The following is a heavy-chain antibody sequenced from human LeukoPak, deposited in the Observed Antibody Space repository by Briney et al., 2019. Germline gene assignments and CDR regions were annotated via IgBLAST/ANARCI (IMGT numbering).Heavy chain of an antibody. CDR1: GYTFTGYY. D-gene: IGHD7-27*01. Sequence: ASVKVSCKASGYTFTGYYMHWVRQAPGQGLEWMGWINPNSGGTNYAQQFQGRVTMTRDTSISTAYMELSRLRSDDTAVYYCARCDWGSDCDYWGQGTLVTVSS. CDR2: INPNSGGT. J-gene: IGHJ4*02. V-gene: IGHV1-2*02. CDR3: ARCDWGSDCDY.